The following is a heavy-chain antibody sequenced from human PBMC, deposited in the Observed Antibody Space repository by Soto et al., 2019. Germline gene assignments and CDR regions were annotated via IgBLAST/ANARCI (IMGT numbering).Heavy chain of an antibody. V-gene: IGHV3-21*01. CDR3: ARLRTSSGWGGYYYDGMDV. CDR2: ISSSSSYI. J-gene: IGHJ6*02. Sequence: EVQLVESGGGLVKPGGSLRLSCAASGFTFSSYSMNWVRQAPGKGLEWVSSISSSSSYIYYADSVKGRFTISRDNAKNSLYRQMNSLRAEDAAVYYCARLRTSSGWGGYYYDGMDVWCQGTTVTVSS. CDR1: GFTFSSYS. D-gene: IGHD6-19*01.